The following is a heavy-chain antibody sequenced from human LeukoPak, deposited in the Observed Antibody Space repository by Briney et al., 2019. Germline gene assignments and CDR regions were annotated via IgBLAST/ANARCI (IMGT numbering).Heavy chain of an antibody. Sequence: PGRSLRLSCAASGFTFSRYGMHWVRQAPGKGLEWVAVIWYDGSNKYYADSVKGRFSISRDNSKNTLYLQMNSLRAEDTAVYYCARDLLATSYYGMDVWGQGTTVTVSS. CDR2: IWYDGSNK. J-gene: IGHJ6*02. V-gene: IGHV3-33*01. CDR3: ARDLLATSYYGMDV. D-gene: IGHD5-24*01. CDR1: GFTFSRYG.